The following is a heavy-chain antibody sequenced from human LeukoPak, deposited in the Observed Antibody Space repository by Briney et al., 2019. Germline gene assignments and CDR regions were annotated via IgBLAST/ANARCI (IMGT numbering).Heavy chain of an antibody. Sequence: PGGSLRLSCTASGFTFGDYAMNWVRQAPGKGLEWISYISSDSKTIYYADFVEGRFTISRDNARNSLYLQMSSLRAEDTAVYYCAGDSLGLRFLEWSTNFHYWGQGTLVTVSS. CDR1: GFTFGDYA. V-gene: IGHV3-48*01. D-gene: IGHD3-3*01. J-gene: IGHJ4*02. CDR2: ISSDSKTI. CDR3: AGDSLGLRFLEWSTNFHY.